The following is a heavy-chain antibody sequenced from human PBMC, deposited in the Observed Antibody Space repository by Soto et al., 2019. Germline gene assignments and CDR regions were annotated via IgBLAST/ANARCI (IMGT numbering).Heavy chain of an antibody. V-gene: IGHV3-11*01. CDR3: ARETSAKKSSNDFDH. CDR2: ITYGGAVT. CDR1: GFTFSDYY. J-gene: IGHJ5*02. Sequence: QVQLVESGGGLVNPGGSLRLSCAASGFTFSDYYMSWSRQAPGKGLEWIAYITYGGAVTFYADSVKGPFTISRDNAKKSLYLQMSNLRVEDTAVYFCARETSAKKSSNDFDHWGQGTLVTVSS. D-gene: IGHD1-1*01.